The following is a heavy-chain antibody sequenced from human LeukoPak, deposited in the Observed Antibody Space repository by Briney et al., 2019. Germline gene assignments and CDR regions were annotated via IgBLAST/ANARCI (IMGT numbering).Heavy chain of an antibody. V-gene: IGHV4-4*02. D-gene: IGHD3-22*01. CDR1: GDSISSSNW. Sequence: PSGTLSLTCAVSGDSISSSNWWSWVRQPPGKGLEWIGEIYHSGSTNYNPSLKSRVTISVDKSKNQFSLKLSSVTAADTAVYYCARSVITMIVGFQHWGQGTLVTVSS. CDR2: IYHSGST. J-gene: IGHJ1*01. CDR3: ARSVITMIVGFQH.